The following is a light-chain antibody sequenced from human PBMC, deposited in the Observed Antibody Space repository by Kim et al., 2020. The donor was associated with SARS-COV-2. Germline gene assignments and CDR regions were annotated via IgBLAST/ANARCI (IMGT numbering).Light chain of an antibody. CDR2: VDSDGSH. V-gene: IGLV4-69*01. J-gene: IGLJ3*02. CDR3: QTWDTGIRV. CDR1: SGHSTYA. Sequence: QLVLTQSPSASASLGASVKLTCTLSSGHSTYAIAWHQQQPEKGPRYLMKVDSDGSHNKGDGIPDRFSGSSSGAERYLTISSLQSEDEADYYCQTWDTGIRVFGGGTQVTVL.